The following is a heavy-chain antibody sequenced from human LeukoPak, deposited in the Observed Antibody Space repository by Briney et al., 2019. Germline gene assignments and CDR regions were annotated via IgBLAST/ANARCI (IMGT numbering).Heavy chain of an antibody. CDR3: ARLRADHFDY. CDR1: GYTFTGYY. Sequence: ASVKVSCKTSGYTFTGYYMHRVRQAPGQGLEWMGWINPNSGGTNYAQKFQGRVTMTRDTSISTAYMELSRLRADDTAVYYCARLRADHFDYWGQGTLVTVSS. J-gene: IGHJ4*02. V-gene: IGHV1-2*02. CDR2: INPNSGGT. D-gene: IGHD5-12*01.